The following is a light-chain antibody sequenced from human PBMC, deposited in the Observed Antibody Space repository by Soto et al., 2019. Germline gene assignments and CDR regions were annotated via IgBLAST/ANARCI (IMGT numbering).Light chain of an antibody. CDR3: NSYAGSNNVV. CDR2: EVS. Sequence: QSALTQPPSASGSPGQSVTISCTGTSSDVGGYNYVSWYQQHPGKAPTLMIYEVSERPSGVPDRFSGSKSGNTASLTVSGLQAEDEADYYCNSYAGSNNVVFGGRTKVTVL. J-gene: IGLJ3*02. V-gene: IGLV2-8*01. CDR1: SSDVGGYNY.